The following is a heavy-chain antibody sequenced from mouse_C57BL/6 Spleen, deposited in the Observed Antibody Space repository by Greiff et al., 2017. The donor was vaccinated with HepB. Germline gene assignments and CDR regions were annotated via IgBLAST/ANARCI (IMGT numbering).Heavy chain of an antibody. Sequence: VQLQQSGAELARPGASVKLSCKASGYTFTSYGISWVKQRTGQGLEWIGEIYPRSGNTYYNEKFKGKDTLTADKSSSTAYMELRSLTSEDSAVYFCARSPITTVVDYYALDYWGQGTSVTVSS. CDR2: IYPRSGNT. J-gene: IGHJ4*01. V-gene: IGHV1-81*01. D-gene: IGHD1-1*01. CDR3: ARSPITTVVDYYALDY. CDR1: GYTFTSYG.